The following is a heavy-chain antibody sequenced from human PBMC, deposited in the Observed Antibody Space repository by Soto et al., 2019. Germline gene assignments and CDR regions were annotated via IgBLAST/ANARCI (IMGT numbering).Heavy chain of an antibody. J-gene: IGHJ4*02. CDR3: ARDLLLDGSGWYPDY. Sequence: PSETLSLTCTVSGGSISTGGYYWSWIRQPPGKGLEWIGYIYYTGSTYYNPSLKSRLTISVDTSKNQFSLKLSSVTAADTAVYYCARDLLLDGSGWYPDYWGQGTLVTVSS. V-gene: IGHV4-30-4*01. CDR2: IYYTGST. D-gene: IGHD6-19*01. CDR1: GGSISTGGYY.